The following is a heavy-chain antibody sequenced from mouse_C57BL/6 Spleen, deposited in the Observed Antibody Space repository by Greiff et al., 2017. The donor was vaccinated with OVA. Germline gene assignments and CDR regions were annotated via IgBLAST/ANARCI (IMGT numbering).Heavy chain of an antibody. CDR3: ARGGYYGSSLLAY. CDR1: GFTFSDYG. D-gene: IGHD1-1*01. CDR2: ISSGSSTI. Sequence: DVMLVESGGGLVKPGGSLKLSCAASGFTFSDYGMHWVRQAPEKGLEWVAYISSGSSTIYYADTVKGRFTISRDNAKNTLFLQMTSLRSEDTAMYYCARGGYYGSSLLAYWGQGTLVTVSA. V-gene: IGHV5-17*01. J-gene: IGHJ3*01.